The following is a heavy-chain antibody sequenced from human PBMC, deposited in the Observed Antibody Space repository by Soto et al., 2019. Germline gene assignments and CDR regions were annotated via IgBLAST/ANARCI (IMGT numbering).Heavy chain of an antibody. CDR3: ARLSGGLWYFDL. CDR2: IIPIFGTA. CDR1: GGTFSSYA. V-gene: IGHV1-69*01. Sequence: QVQLVQSGAEVKKPGSSVKVSCKASGGTFSSYAISWVRQAPGQGLEWMGGIIPIFGTANYAQKFQGRVTITADEPTSTAYMEVRSLRSEDTAVCYWARLSGGLWYFDLWGRGTLVTGSS. D-gene: IGHD3-10*02. J-gene: IGHJ2*01.